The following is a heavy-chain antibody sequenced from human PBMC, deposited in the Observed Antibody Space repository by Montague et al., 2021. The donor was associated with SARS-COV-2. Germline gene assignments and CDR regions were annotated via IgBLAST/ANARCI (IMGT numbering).Heavy chain of an antibody. Sequence: SETLSLTCTVSGDSVSRSYWNWIRQSPGKGLEWIGNIYYSGSANYNPSLKSRLSISLDTSKNQFSLTLTSVTAADTAAYYCARQITMVREPFDSWGQGTLVPVSS. J-gene: IGHJ4*02. V-gene: IGHV4-59*08. CDR2: IYYSGSA. CDR1: GDSVSRSY. D-gene: IGHD3-10*01. CDR3: ARQITMVREPFDS.